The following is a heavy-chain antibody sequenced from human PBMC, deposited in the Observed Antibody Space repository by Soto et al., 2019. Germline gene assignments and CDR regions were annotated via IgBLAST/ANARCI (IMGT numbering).Heavy chain of an antibody. CDR1: GGTFSSYA. J-gene: IGHJ6*02. CDR2: IIPIFGTA. CDR3: ASSRDSGYDIRYYGMDV. D-gene: IGHD5-12*01. Sequence: SVKVSCKASGGTFSSYAISLVRQAPGQGLEWMGGIIPIFGTANYAQKFQGRVTITADESTSTAYMELSSLRSEDTAVYYCASSRDSGYDIRYYGMDVWGQGTTVTVSS. V-gene: IGHV1-69*13.